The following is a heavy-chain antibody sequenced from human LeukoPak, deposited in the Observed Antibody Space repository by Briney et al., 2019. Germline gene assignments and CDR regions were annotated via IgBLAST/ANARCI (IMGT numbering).Heavy chain of an antibody. J-gene: IGHJ4*02. CDR3: AYTYSYAPGGAY. Sequence: ASVKVSCKASGYTFTSYYMHWVRQAPGQGLEWMGIINPSGGSTSYAQKFQGRVTMTRDTSTSTVYMELSNLRSEDTAVYYCAYTYSYAPGGAYWGQGTLVTVSS. CDR2: INPSGGST. CDR1: GYTFTSYY. D-gene: IGHD5-18*01. V-gene: IGHV1-46*01.